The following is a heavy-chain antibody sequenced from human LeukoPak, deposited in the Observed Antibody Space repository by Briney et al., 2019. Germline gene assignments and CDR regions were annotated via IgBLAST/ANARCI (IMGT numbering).Heavy chain of an antibody. D-gene: IGHD3-3*01. CDR1: GFMFSSYS. Sequence: PGGSLRLSCAASGFMFSSYSMNWVRQAPGKGLEWVSYISESSGSIDYVDSVKGRFTMSRDNAQNALYLEMNSLRAEDTAVYYCAREKKTEWTTGAFDMWGQGTMVIVSS. J-gene: IGHJ3*02. V-gene: IGHV3-48*04. CDR3: AREKKTEWTTGAFDM. CDR2: ISESSGSI.